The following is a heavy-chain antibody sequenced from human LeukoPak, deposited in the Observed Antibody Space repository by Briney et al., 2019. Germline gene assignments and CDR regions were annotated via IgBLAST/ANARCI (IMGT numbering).Heavy chain of an antibody. CDR3: ARDLQIFDYDLLTGPPAPLAFDI. CDR1: GFTFSSYS. D-gene: IGHD3-9*01. V-gene: IGHV3-48*01. J-gene: IGHJ3*02. Sequence: QTGGSLRLSCAASGFTFSSYSMNWVRQAPGKGLEWVSYISSSSSTIYYADSVKGRFTISRDNAKNSLYLQMNSLRAEDTAVYYCARDLQIFDYDLLTGPPAPLAFDIWGQGTMVTVSS. CDR2: ISSSSSTI.